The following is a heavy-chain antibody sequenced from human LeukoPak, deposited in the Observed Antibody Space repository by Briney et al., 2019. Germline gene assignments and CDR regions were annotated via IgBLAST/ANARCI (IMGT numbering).Heavy chain of an antibody. J-gene: IGHJ4*02. CDR3: ARGSPAGNSFHLDY. D-gene: IGHD4-23*01. V-gene: IGHV1-3*01. CDR1: GYTFTSYV. CDR2: INAGNGNT. Sequence: VASVKVSCKASGYTFTSYVMHWVRQAPGQGLEWMGWINAGNGNTKYSQKFQGRVTITRHTSASTAYMELSSLRSEDTAVYYCARGSPAGNSFHLDYWGQGTLVTVSS.